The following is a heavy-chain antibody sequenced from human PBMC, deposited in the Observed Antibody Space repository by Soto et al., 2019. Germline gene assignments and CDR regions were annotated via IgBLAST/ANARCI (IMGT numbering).Heavy chain of an antibody. V-gene: IGHV1-18*04. CDR2: ISASTGNT. CDR1: GYTFTSYG. J-gene: IGHJ4*02. Sequence: QVQLVQSGAEVKKPGASLMVSCKASGYTFTSYGINWVRQAPGQGLEWMGWISASTGNTKYAESVQGRVILTTDMSTSTGYTELRGLTSNDAAVYYCARSPRVIVAAKGTLDYWGQGTPVTVSS. CDR3: ARSPRVIVAAKGTLDY. D-gene: IGHD5-12*01.